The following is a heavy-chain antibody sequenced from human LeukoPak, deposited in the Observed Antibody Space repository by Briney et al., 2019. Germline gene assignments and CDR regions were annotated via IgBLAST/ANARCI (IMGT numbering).Heavy chain of an antibody. Sequence: PGGSLRLSCAASGFTFSSYAMSWVRQAPGKGLEWVSAISGSGGSTYYADSVKGRFTISRDNSKNTLYLQMNSLRAEDTAVYYCAKDILQYHLIGQGFDPWGQGTLVTVSS. D-gene: IGHD4-11*01. CDR1: GFTFSSYA. V-gene: IGHV3-23*01. CDR3: AKDILQYHLIGQGFDP. CDR2: ISGSGGST. J-gene: IGHJ5*02.